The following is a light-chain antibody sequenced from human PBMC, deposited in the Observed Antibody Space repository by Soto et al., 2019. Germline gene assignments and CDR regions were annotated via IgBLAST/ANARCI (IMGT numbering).Light chain of an antibody. CDR2: DVS. CDR1: SSDVGGYNY. Sequence: QSVLTQPRSVSGSPGQSVTISCTGTSSDVGGYNYVSWYQQHPGKAPKLMIYDVSKRPSGVPDRFSGSKSGNTASXTISGLQAEDEADYYCCSYAGSYTFVVFGGGTKLTVL. V-gene: IGLV2-11*01. CDR3: CSYAGSYTFVV. J-gene: IGLJ2*01.